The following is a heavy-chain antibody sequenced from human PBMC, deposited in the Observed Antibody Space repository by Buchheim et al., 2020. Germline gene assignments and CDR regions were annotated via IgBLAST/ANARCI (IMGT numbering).Heavy chain of an antibody. Sequence: QITLKESGPTLVKPTQTLTLTCTFSGFSLSTSGVGVGWIRQPPGKALEWLALIYWDDDKRYSPSLKSSLTLTNDTSKNQVVLTMTNMDPVDTATYYCAHRGPIREYSYGATFDYWGQGTL. CDR2: IYWDDDK. CDR3: AHRGPIREYSYGATFDY. D-gene: IGHD4/OR15-4a*01. CDR1: GFSLSTSGVG. V-gene: IGHV2-5*02. J-gene: IGHJ4*02.